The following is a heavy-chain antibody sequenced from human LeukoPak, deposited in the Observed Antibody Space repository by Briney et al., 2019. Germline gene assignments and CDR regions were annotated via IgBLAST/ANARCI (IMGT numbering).Heavy chain of an antibody. CDR3: ARESGSAGDFDY. CDR1: GFTFSSYE. D-gene: IGHD1-26*01. CDR2: ISGSGGST. Sequence: GGSLRLSCAASGFTFSSYEMNWVRQAPGKGLEWVSAISGSGGSTYYADSVKGRFTISRDNSKNTLYLQMNSLRAEDTAVYYCARESGSAGDFDYWGQGTLVTVSS. J-gene: IGHJ4*02. V-gene: IGHV3-23*01.